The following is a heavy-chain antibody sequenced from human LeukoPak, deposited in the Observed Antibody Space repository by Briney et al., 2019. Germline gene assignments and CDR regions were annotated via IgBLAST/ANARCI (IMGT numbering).Heavy chain of an antibody. CDR1: GYTFTSYD. CDR3: ARPDGYNYNYGIDV. D-gene: IGHD5-24*01. J-gene: IGHJ6*02. CDR2: MNPNSGNT. V-gene: IGHV1-8*01. Sequence: ASVKVSCKASGYTFTSYDINWVRQATGQGLEWMGWMNPNSGNTGYAQKFQGRVTMTRNTSISTAYMELSSLRSDDTAMYYCARPDGYNYNYGIDVWGQGTTVTVSS.